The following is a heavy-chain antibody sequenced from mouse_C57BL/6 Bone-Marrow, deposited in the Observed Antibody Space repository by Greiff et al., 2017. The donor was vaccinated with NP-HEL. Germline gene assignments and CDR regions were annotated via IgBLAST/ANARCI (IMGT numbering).Heavy chain of an antibody. V-gene: IGHV5-6*01. CDR2: ISSGGSYT. J-gene: IGHJ2*01. Sequence: VQLVESGGDLVKPGGSLKLSCAASGFTFSSYGMSWVRQTPDKRLEWVATISSGGSYTYYPDSVKGRFTISRDNAKNTLYLQMSSLKSEDTAMYYCARDPYYFDYWGQGTTLTVSS. CDR1: GFTFSSYG. CDR3: ARDPYYFDY.